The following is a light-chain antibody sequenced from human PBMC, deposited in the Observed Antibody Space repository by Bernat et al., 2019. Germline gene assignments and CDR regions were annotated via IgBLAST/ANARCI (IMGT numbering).Light chain of an antibody. CDR3: MQSLQTPYT. V-gene: IGKV2-28*01. CDR1: QSLTHSNGYKY. Sequence: DIVMTQSPLSLPVTPGEPASISCKSSQSLTHSNGYKYLDWYVQRPGQSPQLLIYLGSNRASGVPDRISGSGSGTRFTLKISRVEAEDVGIYYCMQSLQTPYTFGQGTKLEIK. J-gene: IGKJ2*01. CDR2: LGS.